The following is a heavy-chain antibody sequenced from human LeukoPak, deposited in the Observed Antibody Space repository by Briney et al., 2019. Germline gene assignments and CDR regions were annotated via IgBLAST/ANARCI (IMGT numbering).Heavy chain of an antibody. CDR3: ARSYDYVWGSYRYPFDY. V-gene: IGHV4-34*01. CDR2: INHSGST. Sequence: SETLSLTCAVYGGPFSGYYWSWIRQPPGKGLEWIGEINHSGSTSYNPSLKSRVTISLDTSKKQLSLKLSSVTAADTAVYYCARSYDYVWGSYRYPFDYWGQGTLVTVSS. J-gene: IGHJ4*02. D-gene: IGHD3-16*02. CDR1: GGPFSGYY.